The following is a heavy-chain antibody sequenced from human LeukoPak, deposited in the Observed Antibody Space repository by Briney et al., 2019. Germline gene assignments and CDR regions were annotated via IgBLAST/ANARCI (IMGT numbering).Heavy chain of an antibody. J-gene: IGHJ4*02. CDR3: ARGFCTSTSCYGSY. CDR2: ISSSSSSI. V-gene: IGHV3-21*01. Sequence: GGSLRLSCAASGFTFRSYTMNWVRQAPGKGLEWVSSISSSSSSIYYADSVRGRFTISRDNAKKSLYLQMNSLRAEDTAMYYCARGFCTSTSCYGSYWGQGTLVTVSS. D-gene: IGHD2-2*01. CDR1: GFTFRSYT.